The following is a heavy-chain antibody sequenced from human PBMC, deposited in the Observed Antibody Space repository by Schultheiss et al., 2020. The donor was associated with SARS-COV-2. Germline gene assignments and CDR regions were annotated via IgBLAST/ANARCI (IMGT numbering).Heavy chain of an antibody. J-gene: IGHJ3*02. D-gene: IGHD4-23*01. CDR1: GGSISSGDYY. CDR2: IHYSGIT. CDR3: ARNGNLGAFDI. V-gene: IGHV4-39*07. Sequence: SQTLSLTCTVSGGSISSGDYYWSWIRQPPGKGLEWIGTIHYSGITYYSPSLKSRITISVDTSKNQFSLKLTSVTAVDTAVYYCARNGNLGAFDIWGQGTMVTVSS.